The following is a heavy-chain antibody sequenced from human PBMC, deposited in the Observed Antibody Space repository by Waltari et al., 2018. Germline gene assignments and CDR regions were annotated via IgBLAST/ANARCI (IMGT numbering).Heavy chain of an antibody. CDR2: INHSGST. V-gene: IGHV4-34*01. D-gene: IGHD3-3*01. J-gene: IGHJ6*02. CDR3: ARAKVTDDFWSGYYRDYYYYGMDV. CDR1: GGSFRGYS. Sequence: QVQLQQWGAGLLKPSETLSLTCAVYGGSFRGYSWRWIRQPPGKGREWIGEINHSGSTNYNPSLKSRVTISVDTSKNQFSLKLSSVTAADTAVYYCARAKVTDDFWSGYYRDYYYYGMDVWGQGTTVTVSS.